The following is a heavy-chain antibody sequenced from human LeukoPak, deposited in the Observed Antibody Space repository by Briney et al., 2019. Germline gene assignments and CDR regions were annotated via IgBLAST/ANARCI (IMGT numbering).Heavy chain of an antibody. CDR3: AKGRAVEVVTAFNF. CDR1: GFTFDDYA. D-gene: IGHD2-15*01. J-gene: IGHJ4*02. CDR2: VNWDSTNI. Sequence: GGSLRLSCEASGFTFDDYAMHWVRQAPGRGLEWVSGVNWDSTNIDYADSVKGRFTISRDNSKNTLYLQINSLRAEDTAVYYCAKGRAVEVVTAFNFWGQGTVVTVSS. V-gene: IGHV3-9*01.